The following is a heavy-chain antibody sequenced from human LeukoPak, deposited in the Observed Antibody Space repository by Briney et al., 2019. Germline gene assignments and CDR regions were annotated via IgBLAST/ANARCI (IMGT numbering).Heavy chain of an antibody. J-gene: IGHJ4*02. CDR2: IYHSGST. CDR3: ARRYYSSPRSFDY. CDR1: GYSISSGYY. Sequence: SETLSLTCAVSGYSISSGYYWGWIREPPGRGLEWIGTIYHSGSTYYNPSLKSRVTISVDTSKNQFSLKLSSVTAADTAVYYCARRYYSSPRSFDYWGQGTLVTVSS. D-gene: IGHD3-9*01. V-gene: IGHV4-38-2*01.